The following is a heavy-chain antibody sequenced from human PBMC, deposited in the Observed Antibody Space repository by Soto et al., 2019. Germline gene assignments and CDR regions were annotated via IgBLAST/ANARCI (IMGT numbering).Heavy chain of an antibody. D-gene: IGHD1-1*01. CDR2: IYYSGST. J-gene: IGHJ4*02. CDR3: ASNWDGAIDY. Sequence: SETLSLTCTVSGGSISSSSYYWGWIRQPPGKGLEWIGSIYYSGSTNYNPSLKSRVTISVDTSKNQFSLKLSSVTAADTAVYYCASNWDGAIDYWGQGTLVTVSS. V-gene: IGHV4-39*07. CDR1: GGSISSSSYY.